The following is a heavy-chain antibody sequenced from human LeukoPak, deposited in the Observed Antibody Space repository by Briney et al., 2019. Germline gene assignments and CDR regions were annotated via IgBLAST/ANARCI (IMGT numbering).Heavy chain of an antibody. V-gene: IGHV4-39*07. Sequence: SETLSLTCTVSSGSISTSNYYWGWVRQPPGKALEWIGNIFYSGSTYYSPSLKSRVTISLDTSRNQFSLGLSSVTAADTAVYYCAGAYCGGDCYSGRTFDIWGQGTMVTVSS. CDR2: IFYSGST. J-gene: IGHJ3*02. CDR1: SGSISTSNYY. D-gene: IGHD2-21*02. CDR3: AGAYCGGDCYSGRTFDI.